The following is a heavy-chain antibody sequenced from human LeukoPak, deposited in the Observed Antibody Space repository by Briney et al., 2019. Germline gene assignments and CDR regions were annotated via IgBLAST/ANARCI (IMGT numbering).Heavy chain of an antibody. V-gene: IGHV4-34*01. Sequence: SETLSLTCAVYGGSFSGYYWSWIRQPPGKGLEWIGEINHSGSTNYNPSLKSRVTIPVDTSKNQFSLKLSSVTAADTAVYYCARGYGSGSYSGYYYYYYGMDVWGQGTTVTVSS. CDR2: INHSGST. CDR3: ARGYGSGSYSGYYYYYYGMDV. J-gene: IGHJ6*02. D-gene: IGHD3-10*01. CDR1: GGSFSGYY.